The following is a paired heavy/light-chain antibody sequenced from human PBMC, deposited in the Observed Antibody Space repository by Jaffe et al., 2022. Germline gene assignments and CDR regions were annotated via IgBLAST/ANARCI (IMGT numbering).Light chain of an antibody. CDR2: LGS. CDR1: QSLLHSNGYNY. V-gene: IGKV2-28*01. CDR3: MQALQTPGT. J-gene: IGKJ3*01. Sequence: DIVMTQSPLSLPVTPGEPASISCRSSQSLLHSNGYNYLDWYLQKPGQSPQLLIYLGSNRASGVPDRFSGSGSGTDFTLKISRVEAEDVGVYYCMQALQTPGTFGPGTKVDIK.
Heavy chain of an antibody. CDR1: GFTFSSYA. CDR2: ISGSGGST. J-gene: IGHJ4*02. V-gene: IGHV3-23*01. Sequence: EVQLLESGGGLVQPGGSLRLSCAASGFTFSSYAMSWVRQAPGKGLEWVSAISGSGGSTYYADSVKGRFTISRDNSKNTLYLQMNSLRAEDTAVYYCAKYEIDEGYCSGGSCYLRAYYFDYWGQGTLVTVSS. D-gene: IGHD2-15*01. CDR3: AKYEIDEGYCSGGSCYLRAYYFDY.